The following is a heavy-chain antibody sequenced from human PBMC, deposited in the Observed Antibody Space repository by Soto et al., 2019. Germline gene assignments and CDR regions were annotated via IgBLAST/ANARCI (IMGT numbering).Heavy chain of an antibody. V-gene: IGHV5-51*01. CDR2: IYPGDSDT. J-gene: IGHJ4*02. CDR1: GYSFTSYW. CDR3: ALTYYDFWSDPMPFDY. D-gene: IGHD3-3*01. Sequence: GESLKISCKGSGYSFTSYWIGWVRQMPGKGLEWMGIIYPGDSDTRYSPSFQGQVTISADKSISTAYLQWSSLKASDTAMYYCALTYYDFWSDPMPFDYWGQGTLVTVSS.